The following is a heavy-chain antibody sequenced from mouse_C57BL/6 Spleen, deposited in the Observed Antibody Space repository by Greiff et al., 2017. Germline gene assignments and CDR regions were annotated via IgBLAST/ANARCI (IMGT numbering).Heavy chain of an antibody. D-gene: IGHD1-1*01. CDR3: ARSDGSSPYWYFDV. V-gene: IGHV1-53*01. CDR1: GYTFTSYW. Sequence: QVQLQQSGTELVKPGASVKLSCKASGYTFTSYWMHWVKQRPGQGLEWIGNINPSNGGTNYNEKFKSKATLTVDKSSSTAYMQLSSLTSEDSAVYYCARSDGSSPYWYFDVWGTGTTVTVSS. J-gene: IGHJ1*03. CDR2: INPSNGGT.